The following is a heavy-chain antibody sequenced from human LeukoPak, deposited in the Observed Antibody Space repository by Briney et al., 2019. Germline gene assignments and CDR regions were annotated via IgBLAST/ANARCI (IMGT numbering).Heavy chain of an antibody. Sequence: SVKVSCKAPGGTFSSYASSGVRQAPGQGLEWMGGIIPIFGTANYAQKFQGRVTITADESTSTAYMELSSLRSEDTAVYYCARGLEDSYGYDENDYWGQGTLVTVSS. J-gene: IGHJ4*02. CDR1: GGTFSSYA. CDR2: IIPIFGTA. D-gene: IGHD5-18*01. CDR3: ARGLEDSYGYDENDY. V-gene: IGHV1-69*13.